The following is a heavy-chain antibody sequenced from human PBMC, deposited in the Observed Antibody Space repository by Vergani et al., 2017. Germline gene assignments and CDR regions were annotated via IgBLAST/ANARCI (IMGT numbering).Heavy chain of an antibody. V-gene: IGHV4-34*01. CDR3: ARVPRITIFGVVINGAFDI. J-gene: IGHJ3*02. Sequence: QVQLQQWGAGLLKPSEILSLTCAVYGGSFSGYYWSWIRQPPGKGLEWIGEINHSGSTNYNPPLKSRDTISVDTSKNQFSLKLSSVTAADTAVYYCARVPRITIFGVVINGAFDIWGQGTMVTVSS. CDR1: GGSFSGYY. D-gene: IGHD3-3*01. CDR2: INHSGST.